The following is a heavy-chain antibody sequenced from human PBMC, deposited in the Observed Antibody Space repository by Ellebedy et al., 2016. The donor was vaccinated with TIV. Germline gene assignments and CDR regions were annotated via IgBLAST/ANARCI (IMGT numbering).Heavy chain of an antibody. CDR3: ARDYVTYCGGDCYSTY. J-gene: IGHJ4*02. Sequence: GESLKISXAAPGFIFSSYGMHWVRQAPGKGLEWVARIWYDGTNKYYADSVKGRFTISRDNSKNTLFLQMNSLRAEDTAVYFCARDYVTYCGGDCYSTYWGQGTLVTVSS. CDR2: IWYDGTNK. CDR1: GFIFSSYG. D-gene: IGHD2-21*01. V-gene: IGHV3-33*01.